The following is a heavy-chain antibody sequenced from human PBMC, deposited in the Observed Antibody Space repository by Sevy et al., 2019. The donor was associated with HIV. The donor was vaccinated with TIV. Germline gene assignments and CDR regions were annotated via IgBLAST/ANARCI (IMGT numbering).Heavy chain of an antibody. D-gene: IGHD2-2*01. Sequence: SETLSLTCTVSGGSISSYYWKWIRQPPGKGLEWIGYMDYSGSSSYNPSLKGRVSISLDTSKNQFSLKLTSVTAADTAVYYCARAGGSTDWGIDVLGQGTTVTVSS. CDR2: MDYSGSS. CDR1: GGSISSYY. V-gene: IGHV4-59*01. CDR3: ARAGGSTDWGIDV. J-gene: IGHJ6*02.